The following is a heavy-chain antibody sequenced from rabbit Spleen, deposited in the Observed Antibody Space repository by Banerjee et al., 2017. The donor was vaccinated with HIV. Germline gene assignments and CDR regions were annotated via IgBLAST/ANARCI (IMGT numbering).Heavy chain of an antibody. V-gene: IGHV1S40*01. J-gene: IGHJ6*01. CDR1: GFSFSSDAW. CDR3: ARDTGTSFSSSGMDL. Sequence: QSLEESGGGLVKPGASLTLTCTASGFSFSSDAWIYWVRQAPGKGLEWISCIAGSSSVFIHTATWVKGRFTFSKTSSTTVTLQMTSLTVADTATYFCARDTGTSFSSSGMDLWAKGPWSPS. CDR2: IAGSSSVFI. D-gene: IGHD7-1*01.